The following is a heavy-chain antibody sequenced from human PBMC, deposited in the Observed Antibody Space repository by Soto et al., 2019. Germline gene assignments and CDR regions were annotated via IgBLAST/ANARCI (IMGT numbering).Heavy chain of an antibody. V-gene: IGHV3-7*01. CDR2: IKGDGSAK. CDR3: AISYDSPGGP. CDR1: GFTFSAYY. Sequence: PGGFLRLSCAASGFTFSAYYMNWVRQTPGKGLEWVANIKGDGSAKFYVDSVRGRFTISRDNAKNSLYLQMNSLRVEDTAVYYCAISYDSPGGPWGQGTLVTVSS. D-gene: IGHD3-3*01. J-gene: IGHJ5*02.